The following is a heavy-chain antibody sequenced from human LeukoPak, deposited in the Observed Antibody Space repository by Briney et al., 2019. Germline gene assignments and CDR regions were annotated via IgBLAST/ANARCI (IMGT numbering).Heavy chain of an antibody. J-gene: IGHJ5*02. V-gene: IGHV1-8*01. CDR3: ARVGLDIVVVPAAYDNWFDP. D-gene: IGHD2-2*03. CDR2: MNPNSGNT. CDR1: GYTFTSYD. Sequence: ASVKVSCKASGYTFTSYDINWVRQATGQGLEWMGWMNPNSGNTGYAQKFQGRVTMTRNTSISTAYMELSSLRSEDTAVYYCARVGLDIVVVPAAYDNWFDPWGQGTLVTVSS.